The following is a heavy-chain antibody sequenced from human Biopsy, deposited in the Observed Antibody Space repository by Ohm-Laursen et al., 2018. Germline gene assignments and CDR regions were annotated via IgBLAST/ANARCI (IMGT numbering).Heavy chain of an antibody. Sequence: SDTLSLTCSVSGGSLSNFYWSWIRQPAGKGLEWIGRMYISGTTNYNPSLKSRVTMSIDTSKNQFSLRLSSVTAADKAVYYCATLYGDDYSYYGLDVWGQGTSVTVSS. CDR3: ATLYGDDYSYYGLDV. V-gene: IGHV4-4*07. CDR2: MYISGTT. J-gene: IGHJ6*02. CDR1: GGSLSNFY. D-gene: IGHD4-17*01.